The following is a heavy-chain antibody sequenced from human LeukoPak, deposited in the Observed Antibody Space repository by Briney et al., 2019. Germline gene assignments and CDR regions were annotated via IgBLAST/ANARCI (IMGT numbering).Heavy chain of an antibody. J-gene: IGHJ6*02. Sequence: GGSLRLSCAASGFTFSSYAVHWVRQAPGKGLEWVAVISYDGSNKYYADSVKGRFTISRDNSKNTLYLQMNSLRAEDTAVYYCARDSEGSGSYYYYGMDVWGQGTTVTVSS. CDR3: ARDSEGSGSYYYYGMDV. V-gene: IGHV3-30-3*01. CDR1: GFTFSSYA. D-gene: IGHD3-10*01. CDR2: ISYDGSNK.